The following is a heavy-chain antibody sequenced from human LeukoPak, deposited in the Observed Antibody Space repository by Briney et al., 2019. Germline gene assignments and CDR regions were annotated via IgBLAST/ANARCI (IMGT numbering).Heavy chain of an antibody. J-gene: IGHJ4*02. Sequence: SETLSLTCTVSGYSISSGYYWGWIRQPPGKGLEWIGSIYHSGSTYYNPSLKSRVTISVDTSKNQFSLKLSSETAADTAVYYCARVEGSALYYFDYWGQGTLVTVSS. V-gene: IGHV4-38-2*02. CDR1: GYSISSGYY. CDR3: ARVEGSALYYFDY. CDR2: IYHSGST. D-gene: IGHD3-10*01.